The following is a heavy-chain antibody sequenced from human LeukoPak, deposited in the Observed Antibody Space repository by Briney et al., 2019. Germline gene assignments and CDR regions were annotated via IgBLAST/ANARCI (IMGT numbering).Heavy chain of an antibody. Sequence: GGSLRLSCAASGFTFSSYEMNWVRQAPGKGLEWVSYISSSGSTIYYADSVKGRFTISRDNAKNSLYLQMNSLRAEDTAVYYCARVVVATMVHYYYYMDVWGKGTTVTVSS. J-gene: IGHJ6*03. V-gene: IGHV3-48*03. CDR2: ISSSGSTI. D-gene: IGHD5-12*01. CDR3: ARVVVATMVHYYYYMDV. CDR1: GFTFSSYE.